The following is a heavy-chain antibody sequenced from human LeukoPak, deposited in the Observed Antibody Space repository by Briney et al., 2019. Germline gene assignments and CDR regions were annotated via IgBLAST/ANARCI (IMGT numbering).Heavy chain of an antibody. D-gene: IGHD3-22*01. CDR1: GFTFSNYW. J-gene: IGHJ5*02. Sequence: GGSLRLSCAASGFTFSNYWMHWVRQAPGKGLVWVSRINSDGINTSYTDSVKGRFTISRDNAKNTLNLQMNSLRAEDTAVYYCARDLGQYYDTSDNWFDPWGQGTLVTVSS. V-gene: IGHV3-74*01. CDR3: ARDLGQYYDTSDNWFDP. CDR2: INSDGINT.